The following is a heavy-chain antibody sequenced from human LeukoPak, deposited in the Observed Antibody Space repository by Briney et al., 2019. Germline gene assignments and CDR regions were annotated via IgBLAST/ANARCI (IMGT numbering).Heavy chain of an antibody. J-gene: IGHJ4*02. Sequence: GGSLRLSCAASGFTVSRNYMSWVRQAPGKGLEWVSVIYSGGRTYYADSAKGRFTISRDNSKNTLYLQMNSLRAEETAVYYCARGQWLAPAFDYWGQGTLVTVSS. CDR1: GFTVSRNY. CDR3: ARGQWLAPAFDY. CDR2: IYSGGRT. D-gene: IGHD6-19*01. V-gene: IGHV3-66*01.